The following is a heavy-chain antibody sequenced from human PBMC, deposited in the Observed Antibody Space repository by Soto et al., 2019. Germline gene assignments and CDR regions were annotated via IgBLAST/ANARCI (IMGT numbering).Heavy chain of an antibody. Sequence: SVKVTCKASGFTFTSSAVQWVRQARGQRLEWIGWIVVGSGNTNYAQKFQERVTITRDMFTSTAYMELSSLRSEDTAVYYCAAPVAVYYYYGMDVWGQGTTVTVSS. D-gene: IGHD6-19*01. CDR2: IVVGSGNT. CDR1: GFTFTSSA. CDR3: AAPVAVYYYYGMDV. J-gene: IGHJ6*02. V-gene: IGHV1-58*01.